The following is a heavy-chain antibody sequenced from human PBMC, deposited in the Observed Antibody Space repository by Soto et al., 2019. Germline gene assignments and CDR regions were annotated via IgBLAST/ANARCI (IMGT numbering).Heavy chain of an antibody. J-gene: IGHJ3*02. CDR2: IYSGGST. CDR1: GFTVSSNY. Sequence: GGSLRLSCAASGFTVSSNYMSWVRQAPGKGLEWVSVIYSGGSTYYADSVKGRFTISRDNSKNTLYLQMNSLRAEDTAVYYCARDGYWGGDAFDIWGQGTMVTVSS. D-gene: IGHD5-12*01. CDR3: ARDGYWGGDAFDI. V-gene: IGHV3-53*01.